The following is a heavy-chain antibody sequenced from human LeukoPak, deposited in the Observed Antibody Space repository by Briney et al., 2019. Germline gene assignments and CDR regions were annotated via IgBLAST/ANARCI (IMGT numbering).Heavy chain of an antibody. CDR2: IYHSGST. V-gene: IGHV4-34*01. CDR1: GGSFSGYY. CDR3: ARGGRGYFDY. J-gene: IGHJ4*02. Sequence: SETLSLTCAVYGGSFSGYYWSWVRQPPGKGLEWIGEIYHSGSTNYNPSLKSRVTISVDKSKNQFSLKLSSETAADTAVYYCARGGRGYFDYWGQGTLVTVSS.